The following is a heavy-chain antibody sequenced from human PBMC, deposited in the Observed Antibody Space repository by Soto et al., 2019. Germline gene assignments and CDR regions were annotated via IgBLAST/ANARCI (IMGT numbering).Heavy chain of an antibody. D-gene: IGHD6-13*01. V-gene: IGHV1-69*06. CDR3: AILAAAGTPNWFDP. Sequence: QVQLVQSGAEVKKPGSSVKVSCKASGGTFSSYAISWVRQAPGQGLEWMGGIIPIFGTANYAQKFQGRVTITADKSTSTAYMELSSLRSEDTAVYFCAILAAAGTPNWFDPWGQGTLVTVSS. J-gene: IGHJ5*02. CDR1: GGTFSSYA. CDR2: IIPIFGTA.